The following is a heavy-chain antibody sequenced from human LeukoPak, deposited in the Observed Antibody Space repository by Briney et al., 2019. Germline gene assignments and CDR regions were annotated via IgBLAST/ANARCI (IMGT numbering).Heavy chain of an antibody. V-gene: IGHV3-74*01. CDR1: GFTFSNYW. Sequence: GGSLGLSCAASGFTFSNYWMHWVRQAPGKGLVWVSRINSDMSSTNYADSVKGRFTISRDNAKNTLYLQMNSLRAEDTAVYYCARDIAVSGNYFDYWGQGTLVTVSS. D-gene: IGHD6-19*01. CDR2: INSDMSST. J-gene: IGHJ4*02. CDR3: ARDIAVSGNYFDY.